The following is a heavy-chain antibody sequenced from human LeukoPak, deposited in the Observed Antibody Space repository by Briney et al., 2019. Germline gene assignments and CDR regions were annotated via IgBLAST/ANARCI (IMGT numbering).Heavy chain of an antibody. V-gene: IGHV3-30*18. Sequence: GGSLRLSCAASGFTFSSHGMHWVRQAPGKGLEWVAVISYDENNKYYADSVKGRFTISRDSSKNTVYLQMSSLRAEDTAVYYCAKGPHSYGYYFDYWGQGTLVTVSS. D-gene: IGHD5-18*01. J-gene: IGHJ4*02. CDR3: AKGPHSYGYYFDY. CDR2: ISYDENNK. CDR1: GFTFSSHG.